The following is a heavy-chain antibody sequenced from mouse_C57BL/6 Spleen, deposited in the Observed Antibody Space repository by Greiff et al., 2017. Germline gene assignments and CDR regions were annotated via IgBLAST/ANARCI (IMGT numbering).Heavy chain of an antibody. Sequence: EVQLVESGGGLVQPKGSLKLSCAASGFSFNTYAMNWVRQAPGKGLEWVARIRSKSNNYATYYADSVKDRFTISRDDSESMLYLQMNNLKTEDTAMYYCVRRSGLHWYFDVWGTGTTVTVSS. CDR1: GFSFNTYA. CDR3: VRRSGLHWYFDV. CDR2: IRSKSNNYAT. D-gene: IGHD2-2*01. V-gene: IGHV10-1*01. J-gene: IGHJ1*03.